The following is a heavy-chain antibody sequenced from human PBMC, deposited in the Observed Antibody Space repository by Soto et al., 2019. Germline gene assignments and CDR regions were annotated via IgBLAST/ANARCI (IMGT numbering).Heavy chain of an antibody. V-gene: IGHV4-59*08. D-gene: IGHD6-19*01. CDR2: IYDSGST. CDR1: GGSIISYY. J-gene: IGHJ4*02. Sequence: SETLSLTCTVSGGSIISYYWSWIRQPPGKGLEWIGYIYDSGSTSYNPSLKSRVTISVDTSKNQFSLKLSSVTAADTAVYYCARYPGSGRGYWGQGTLVTVSS. CDR3: ARYPGSGRGY.